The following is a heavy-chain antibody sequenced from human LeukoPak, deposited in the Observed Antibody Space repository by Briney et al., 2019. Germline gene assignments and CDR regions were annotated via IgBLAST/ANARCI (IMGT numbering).Heavy chain of an antibody. CDR1: GFSFSSQW. V-gene: IGHV3-7*01. CDR3: ADLGTSD. J-gene: IGHJ4*02. CDR2: INSDGSAK. Sequence: PGGSLRLSCAVSGFSFSSQWMTWVRQAPGTGLEWVATINSDGSAKYLVDSVKGRFTISRDNAKNLVYLQMSILRAEDTAVYYCADLGTSDCGQGTLVTVSS. D-gene: IGHD1-7*01.